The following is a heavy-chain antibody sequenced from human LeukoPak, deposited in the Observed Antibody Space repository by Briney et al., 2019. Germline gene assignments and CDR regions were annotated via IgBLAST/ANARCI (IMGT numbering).Heavy chain of an antibody. J-gene: IGHJ4*02. CDR1: GYTFPNYG. Sequence: ASVKVSCKASGYTFPNYGISWVRQAPGQGLEWMGWISAYNGDTNFAQKFQGRLSMTRDTSTNTASMELSSLRSDDTAVYYCARGTHPYADYSTFFDYWGQGTLVTVSS. CDR3: ARGTHPYADYSTFFDY. V-gene: IGHV1-18*04. CDR2: ISAYNGDT. D-gene: IGHD4-17*01.